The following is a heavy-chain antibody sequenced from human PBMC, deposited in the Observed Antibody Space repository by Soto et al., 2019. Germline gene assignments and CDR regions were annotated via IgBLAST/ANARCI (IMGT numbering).Heavy chain of an antibody. CDR2: INHSGST. D-gene: IGHD3-10*01. Sequence: SETLSLTCAVYGGSFSGYYWNWFRQPPGKGLEWIGEINHSGSTNYNPSLKSRVTISVDTSKNQFSLKLSSVTAADTAVYYCARGYDGSGSYGLTIQGGSNWFDPWGQGTLVTVSS. J-gene: IGHJ5*02. CDR3: ARGYDGSGSYGLTIQGGSNWFDP. V-gene: IGHV4-34*01. CDR1: GGSFSGYY.